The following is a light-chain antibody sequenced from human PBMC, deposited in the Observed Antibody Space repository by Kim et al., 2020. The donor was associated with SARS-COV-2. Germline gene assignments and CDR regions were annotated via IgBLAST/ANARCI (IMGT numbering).Light chain of an antibody. J-gene: IGLJ3*02. CDR3: QTWGTCTWV. CDR1: SGHGSSA. Sequence: TANLTCTLSSGHGSSAIAWHQQQPEKGPRYLMKLSGDGSHSKGDGIPYRFSGSSSGAERYLTISSLQSEEEADYYCQTWGTCTWVFGGGTKLTVL. CDR2: LSGDGSH. V-gene: IGLV4-69*01.